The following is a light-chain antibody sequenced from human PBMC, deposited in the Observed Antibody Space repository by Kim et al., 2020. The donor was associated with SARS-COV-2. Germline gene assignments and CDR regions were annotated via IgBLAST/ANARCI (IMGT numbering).Light chain of an antibody. CDR3: QQYYDHPYT. Sequence: AIRMTQSPSTLSASTGDRVTITCRASQAIRSYLAWYQEEPGKAPKVLIYDASTLQTGVPSRFSGSKSGTDFTLTIRSLQSEDFANYYCQQYYDHPYTFGQGTKLEI. CDR1: QAIRSY. J-gene: IGKJ2*01. CDR2: DAS. V-gene: IGKV1-8*01.